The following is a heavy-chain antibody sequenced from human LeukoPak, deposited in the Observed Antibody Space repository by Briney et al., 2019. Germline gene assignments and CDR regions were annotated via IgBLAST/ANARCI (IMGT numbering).Heavy chain of an antibody. J-gene: IGHJ4*02. CDR2: ISSSSTYI. CDR3: ARSNQADDY. Sequence: GGSLRLSCAASRFTFSSYSMNWVRQAPGKGLEWVSSISSSSTYIYYADSVKGRFTISRDNAKNTLYLQMDSLRAEDTGVYYCARSNQADDYWGQGTLVTVSS. CDR1: RFTFSSYS. V-gene: IGHV3-21*01. D-gene: IGHD1-14*01.